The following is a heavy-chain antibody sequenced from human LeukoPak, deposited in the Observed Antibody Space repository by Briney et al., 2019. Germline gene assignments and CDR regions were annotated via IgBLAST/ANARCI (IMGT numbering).Heavy chain of an antibody. CDR3: ARAVSGYSSSWYPNWFDP. Sequence: SETLSLTCTVSGGSISSYYWSWIRQPPGKGLEWIGYIYYSGSTNYNPSLKSRVTISVDTSKNQFSLKLSSVIAADTAVYYCARAVSGYSSSWYPNWFDPWGQGTLVTVSS. V-gene: IGHV4-59*01. CDR2: IYYSGST. CDR1: GGSISSYY. D-gene: IGHD6-13*01. J-gene: IGHJ5*02.